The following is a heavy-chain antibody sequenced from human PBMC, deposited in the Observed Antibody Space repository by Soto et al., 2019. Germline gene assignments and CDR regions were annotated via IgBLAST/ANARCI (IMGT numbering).Heavy chain of an antibody. CDR2: IKQDGSEK. CDR1: GFTFSSYW. D-gene: IGHD2-8*01. J-gene: IGHJ4*02. Sequence: LRLSCAASGFTFSSYWMSWVRQAPGKGLEWVANIKQDGSEKYYVDSVKGRFTISRDNAKNSLYLQMSSPRAEDTAVYYCARDNGMIRGFDYWGQGTLVTVSS. V-gene: IGHV3-7*01. CDR3: ARDNGMIRGFDY.